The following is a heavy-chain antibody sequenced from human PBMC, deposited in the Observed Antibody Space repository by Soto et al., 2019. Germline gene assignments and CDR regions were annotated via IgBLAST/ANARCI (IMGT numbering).Heavy chain of an antibody. D-gene: IGHD6-6*01. CDR2: IRRDDGIT. CDR3: AKDLPGSSVVGLFDY. CDR1: GFTFSDYW. J-gene: IGHJ4*02. Sequence: GRSLRLSCAASGFTFSDYWMHWVRPAPGKELERVSPIRRDDGITYYAESVKGRFNISRDNSKNTLYLQMNSLRVEDTATYHCAKDLPGSSVVGLFDYWGQGTLVTVSS. V-gene: IGHV3-23*01.